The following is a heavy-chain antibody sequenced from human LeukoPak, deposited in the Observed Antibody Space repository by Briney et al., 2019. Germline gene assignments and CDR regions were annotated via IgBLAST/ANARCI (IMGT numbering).Heavy chain of an antibody. Sequence: GGSLRLSCAASGFTFSSYWMNWVRQVPGKGLVWVSRIASDGNNRDYADSVKGRFTISRDNAKNTLYLQMNSLRAEDTAVYYCARDRLTSGYFDYWGQGTLVTVSS. J-gene: IGHJ4*02. CDR3: ARDRLTSGYFDY. CDR1: GFTFSSYW. D-gene: IGHD6-25*01. CDR2: IASDGNNR. V-gene: IGHV3-74*01.